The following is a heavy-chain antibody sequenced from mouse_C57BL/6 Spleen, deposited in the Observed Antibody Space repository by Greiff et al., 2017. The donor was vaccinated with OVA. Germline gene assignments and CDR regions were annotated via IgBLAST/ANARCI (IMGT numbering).Heavy chain of an antibody. CDR2: IDPSDSYT. V-gene: IGHV1-59*01. Sequence: VQLQQPGAELVRPGTSVKLSCKASGYTFTSYWMHWVKQRPGQGLEWIGVIDPSDSYTNYNQKFKGKATLTVDTSSSTAYMQLSSLTSEDSAVYYCARREDVDYWGQGTTLTVSS. CDR3: ARREDVDY. J-gene: IGHJ2*01. CDR1: GYTFTSYW.